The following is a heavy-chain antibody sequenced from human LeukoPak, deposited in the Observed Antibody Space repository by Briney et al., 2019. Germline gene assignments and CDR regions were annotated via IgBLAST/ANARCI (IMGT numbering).Heavy chain of an antibody. J-gene: IGHJ4*02. CDR3: ADTIVVVPAANLS. CDR1: GFTFSSYA. V-gene: IGHV3-23*01. D-gene: IGHD2-2*01. CDR2: ISGSGGST. Sequence: GSLRLSCAASGFTFSSYAMGWVRQAPGKGLEWVSAISGSGGSTYYADSVKGRFTISRDNSKNTLYLQMNSLRAEDTAVYYCADTIVVVPAANLSWGQGTLVTVSS.